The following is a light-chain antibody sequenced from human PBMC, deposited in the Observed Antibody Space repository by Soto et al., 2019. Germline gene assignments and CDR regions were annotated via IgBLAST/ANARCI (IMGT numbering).Light chain of an antibody. CDR3: QSYDSSLSGKV. CDR1: SSDIGGYND. CDR2: GNS. Sequence: QSALTQPPSASGSPGQSLTISCTGTSSDIGGYNDVPWYQQLPGTAPKLLIYGNSNRPSGVPDRFSGSKSGTSASLAITGLQAEDEADYYCQSYDSSLSGKVFGTGTKVTVL. V-gene: IGLV1-40*01. J-gene: IGLJ1*01.